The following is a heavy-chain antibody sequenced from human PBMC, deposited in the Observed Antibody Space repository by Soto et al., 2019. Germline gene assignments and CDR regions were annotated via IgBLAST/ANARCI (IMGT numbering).Heavy chain of an antibody. CDR3: ARGNHRWLQLWYFDL. V-gene: IGHV1-69*12. CDR1: GGTFSSYT. Sequence: QVQLVQSGAEVKKPGSSVTVSCTASGGTFSSYTISWVRQATGQGREWMGGIIPIFGTANYAQKFQGRVTITADEPTTTAYMELSSLRSENTSVYYCARGNHRWLQLWYFDLWGRGTLVTVSS. J-gene: IGHJ2*01. D-gene: IGHD5-12*01. CDR2: IIPIFGTA.